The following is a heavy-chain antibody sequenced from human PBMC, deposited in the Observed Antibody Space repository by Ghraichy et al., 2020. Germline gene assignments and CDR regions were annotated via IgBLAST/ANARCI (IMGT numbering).Heavy chain of an antibody. V-gene: IGHV2-5*02. CDR3: AHSYKNLAVSYYFDY. CDR1: GFSLSTSGVG. D-gene: IGHD6-19*01. CDR2: IYLDDDK. Sequence: SGPTLVKPTQTLTLTCTFSGFSLSTSGVGVGWIRQPPVKALEWLALIYLDDDKRYSPSLKSRLTITKDTSKNQVVLTMTNMDPVDTATYYCAHSYKNLAVSYYFDYWGQGTLVTVSS. J-gene: IGHJ4*02.